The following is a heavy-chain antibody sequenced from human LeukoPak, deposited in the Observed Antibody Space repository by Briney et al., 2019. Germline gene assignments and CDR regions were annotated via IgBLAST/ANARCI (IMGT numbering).Heavy chain of an antibody. Sequence: GGSLRLSCAASGFTFSSYEMNWVRQAPGNGLEWVSYISSSGSTIYYADSVKGRFTISRDNAKNSLYLQMNSLRAEDTAVYYCAREFITMVRGFDYWGQGTLVTVSS. CDR1: GFTFSSYE. J-gene: IGHJ4*02. CDR2: ISSSGSTI. CDR3: AREFITMVRGFDY. V-gene: IGHV3-48*03. D-gene: IGHD3-10*01.